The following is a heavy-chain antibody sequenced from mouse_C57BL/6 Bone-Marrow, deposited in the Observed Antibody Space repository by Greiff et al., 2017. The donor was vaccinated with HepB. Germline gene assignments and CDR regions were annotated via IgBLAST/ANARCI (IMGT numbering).Heavy chain of an antibody. CDR2: IYPGGGYT. CDR1: GYTFTNYW. D-gene: IGHD1-1*01. V-gene: IGHV1-63*01. Sequence: VHLVESGAELVRPGTSVKMSCKASGYTFTNYWIGWAKQRPGHGLEWIGDIYPGGGYTNYNEKFKGKATLTADKSSSTAYMQFSSLTSEDSAIYYCARRGYGSTHWYFDVWGTGTTVTVSS. CDR3: ARRGYGSTHWYFDV. J-gene: IGHJ1*03.